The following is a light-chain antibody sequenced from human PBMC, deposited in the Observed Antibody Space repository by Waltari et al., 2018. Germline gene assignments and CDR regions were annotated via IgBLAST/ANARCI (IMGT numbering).Light chain of an antibody. CDR2: SST. CDR1: TGPVASGHY. Sequence: QTVVTQEPSLTVSPGGTVTLTCTSSTGPVASGHYPSWFQQMPGHAPRALIFSSTIKYSWTPARFSGSLLGGKADLTLSSVQPEDEADYYCLLHFGGDQLVFGGGTRLTVL. CDR3: LLHFGGDQLV. J-gene: IGLJ3*02. V-gene: IGLV7-43*01.